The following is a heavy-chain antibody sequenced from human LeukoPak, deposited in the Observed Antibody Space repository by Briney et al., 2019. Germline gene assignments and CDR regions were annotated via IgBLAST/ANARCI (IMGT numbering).Heavy chain of an antibody. V-gene: IGHV3-33*01. CDR1: GFTFSSYG. J-gene: IGHJ4*02. D-gene: IGHD4-17*01. Sequence: GGSLRLSCAASGFTFSSYGMHWVRQAPGKGLEWVAVIWYGGSNKYYADSVKGRFTISRDNSKNTLFLQMNSLRAEGTAVYYCARDPDDYGDYSYFDYWGQGTLVTVSS. CDR3: ARDPDDYGDYSYFDY. CDR2: IWYGGSNK.